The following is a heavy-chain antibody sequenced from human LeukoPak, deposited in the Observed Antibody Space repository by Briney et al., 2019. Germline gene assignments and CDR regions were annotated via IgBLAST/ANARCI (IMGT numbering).Heavy chain of an antibody. CDR1: GFTFSSYG. J-gene: IGHJ4*02. CDR3: AKEKEYSSGWYPDY. V-gene: IGHV3-30*18. CDR2: ISYDGSNK. Sequence: PGRSLRLSCAASGFTFSSYGMHWVRQAPGKGLERVAVISYDGSNKYYADSVKGRFTISRDNSKNTLYLQMNSLRAEDTAVYYCAKEKEYSSGWYPDYWGQGTLVTVSS. D-gene: IGHD6-19*01.